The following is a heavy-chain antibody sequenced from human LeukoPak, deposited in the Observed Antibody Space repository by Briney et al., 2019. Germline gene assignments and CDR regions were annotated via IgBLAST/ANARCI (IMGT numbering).Heavy chain of an antibody. CDR1: GGTFSSYA. Sequence: ASVKVSCKASGGTFSSYAISWVRQAPGQGLEWMGGIIPIFGTANYAQKFQGRVTITTDESTSTAYMELSSLRSEDTAVYYCARTMYSSGWFFDYWGQGTLVTVSS. J-gene: IGHJ4*02. CDR2: IIPIFGTA. V-gene: IGHV1-69*05. CDR3: ARTMYSSGWFFDY. D-gene: IGHD6-19*01.